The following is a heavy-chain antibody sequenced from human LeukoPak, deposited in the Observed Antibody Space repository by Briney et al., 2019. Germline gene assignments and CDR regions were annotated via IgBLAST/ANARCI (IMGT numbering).Heavy chain of an antibody. CDR3: ACGITSSYGMDV. Sequence: SETLSLTCTVSGGSISSGGYYWSWIRQHPGKGLEWIGYIYYSGSTYYNPSLKSRVTISVDTSKNQFSLKLSSVTAADTAVYYCACGITSSYGMDVWGQGTTVTVSS. D-gene: IGHD3-3*01. CDR2: IYYSGST. V-gene: IGHV4-31*03. J-gene: IGHJ6*02. CDR1: GGSISSGGYY.